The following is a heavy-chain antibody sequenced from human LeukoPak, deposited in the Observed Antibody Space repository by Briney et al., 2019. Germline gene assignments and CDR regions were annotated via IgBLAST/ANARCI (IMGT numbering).Heavy chain of an antibody. CDR3: ARDLEFGSGWTPGDY. CDR2: IIPILGIA. D-gene: IGHD6-19*01. Sequence: ASVKVSCKASGGTFSSYAIGWVRQAPGQGLEWMGRIIPILGIANYAQKFQGRVTITADKSTSTAYMELSSLRSEDTAVYYCARDLEFGSGWTPGDYWGQGTLVTVSS. J-gene: IGHJ4*02. V-gene: IGHV1-69*04. CDR1: GGTFSSYA.